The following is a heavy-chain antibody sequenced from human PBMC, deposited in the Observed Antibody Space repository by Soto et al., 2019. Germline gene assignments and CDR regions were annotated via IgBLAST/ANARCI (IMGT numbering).Heavy chain of an antibody. J-gene: IGHJ4*02. CDR3: ADLKGGGE. Sequence: GGSLSLSCGASGCTFSAHTMNWVRQAPGKGLGWISFISSDSETRYYVDSVKGRFTISRDNAKNSLFLQMNSLRAEDTAVYYCADLKGGGEWGQGT. CDR2: ISSDSETR. V-gene: IGHV3-48*01. CDR1: GCTFSAHT. D-gene: IGHD3-16*01.